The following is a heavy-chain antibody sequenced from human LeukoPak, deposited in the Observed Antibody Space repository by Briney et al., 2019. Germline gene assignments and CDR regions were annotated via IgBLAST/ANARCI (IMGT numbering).Heavy chain of an antibody. J-gene: IGHJ4*02. Sequence: PGGSLRLSCAASGFTFSSYRMNWVRQAPGKGLEWVSAISGSSSHIYYADSVKGRFTISRDNAKSSLYLQMNSLRAEDTAVFYCVRDSDYGSGSYYATFDHWGQGTLVTVSS. CDR1: GFTFSSYR. CDR2: ISGSSSHI. V-gene: IGHV3-21*01. D-gene: IGHD3-10*01. CDR3: VRDSDYGSGSYYATFDH.